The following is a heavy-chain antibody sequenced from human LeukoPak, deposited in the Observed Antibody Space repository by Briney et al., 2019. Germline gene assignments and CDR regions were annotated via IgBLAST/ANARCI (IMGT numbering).Heavy chain of an antibody. CDR1: GATFSSYA. Sequence: SVKLSCKASGATFSSYAISWVRQAPGQGLEWMGRIIPIFGTANYAQQFQGRVTITTDESTSTAYMELSSLRSEDTAVYYCASAGVGATTSDAFYIWGQGTMVTVSS. V-gene: IGHV1-69*05. J-gene: IGHJ3*02. D-gene: IGHD1-26*01. CDR3: ASAGVGATTSDAFYI. CDR2: IIPIFGTA.